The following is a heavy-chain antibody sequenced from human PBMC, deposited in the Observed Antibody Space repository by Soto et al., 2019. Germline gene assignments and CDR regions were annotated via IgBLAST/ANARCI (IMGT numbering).Heavy chain of an antibody. V-gene: IGHV4-30-4*01. J-gene: IGHJ4*02. Sequence: PSETLSLTCSVSGGSISSGDYYWTWIRQPPGKGLEWIGYIFYSGTAYYNPSLKSRVTISVDTSKNQFSLILSSVTAADTAVYYCATTPTLGYTDYWGQGTLVTVSS. CDR3: ATTPTLGYTDY. CDR2: IFYSGTA. CDR1: GGSISSGDYY. D-gene: IGHD3-16*02.